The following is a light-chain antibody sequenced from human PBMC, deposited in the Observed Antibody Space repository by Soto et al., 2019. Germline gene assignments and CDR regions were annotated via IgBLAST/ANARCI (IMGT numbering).Light chain of an antibody. CDR3: QQYGSSPRT. Sequence: ENLLTQSPGTLSLSPGEGATLSCRAGRGVSANYLAWYQQEPGQAPTLLIYGASIRAAGIPDRFSGSGSGTDFTLTIRRLEPDDFAVYYCQQYGSSPRTFGQGTKGGYQ. CDR2: GAS. J-gene: IGKJ1*01. CDR1: RGVSANY. V-gene: IGKV3-20*01.